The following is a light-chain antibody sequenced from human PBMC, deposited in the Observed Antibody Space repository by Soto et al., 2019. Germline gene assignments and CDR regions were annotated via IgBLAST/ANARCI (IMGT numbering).Light chain of an antibody. CDR2: EGN. CDR1: VSDVGNFGP. J-gene: IGLJ1*01. CDR3: CSYVGARTYV. Sequence: QSVLTQPASVLGSPGQSITISCTGSVSDVGNFGPVSWYQQHPGQVPKLIIYEGNRRPSGVSSRFSGSKSGNTASLTISGLQAEDEADYYCCSYVGARTYVFGTGTKVTVL. V-gene: IGLV2-23*01.